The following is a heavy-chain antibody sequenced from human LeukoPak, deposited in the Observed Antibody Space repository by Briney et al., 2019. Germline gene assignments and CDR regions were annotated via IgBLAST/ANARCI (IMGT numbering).Heavy chain of an antibody. CDR3: AKAPVTTCSGAYCYPFDY. Sequence: GGSLRLSCAASGFTLSSYAMSWVRQGPGKGLEWVSAISVSGNTYHADSVKGRFTISRGSSKNTLYLQMNSLRAGDAAVYYCAKAPVTTCSGAYCYPFDYWSQGTLVTVSS. CDR1: GFTLSSYA. J-gene: IGHJ4*02. CDR2: ISVSGNT. V-gene: IGHV3-23*01. D-gene: IGHD2-15*01.